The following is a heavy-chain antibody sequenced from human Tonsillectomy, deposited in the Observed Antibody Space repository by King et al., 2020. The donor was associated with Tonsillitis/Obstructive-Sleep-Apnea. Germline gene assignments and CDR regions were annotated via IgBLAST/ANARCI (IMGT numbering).Heavy chain of an antibody. Sequence: QLQESGPGLVKPSETLSLTCTVSGDSIRSSSYYWGWIRQPPGKGLEWIGSIYYSGTTYYNPSTESRVTISVDTSKNQFSLRLRSVTAADTAVYYCARQTQWTEVYHYYYMDVWGKGTTVTVSS. CDR2: IYYSGTT. J-gene: IGHJ6*03. CDR1: GDSIRSSSYY. V-gene: IGHV4-39*01. D-gene: IGHD6-19*01. CDR3: ARQTQWTEVYHYYYMDV.